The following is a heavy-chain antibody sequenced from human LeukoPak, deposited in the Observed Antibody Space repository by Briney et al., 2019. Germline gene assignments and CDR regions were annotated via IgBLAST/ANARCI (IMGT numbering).Heavy chain of an antibody. CDR3: ARDAGYYYDSSGSLWFDP. D-gene: IGHD3-22*01. J-gene: IGHJ5*02. CDR1: GYTFTGYY. Sequence: ASVKVSCKTSGYTFTGYYIHWVRQAPGQGLEWMGWINPNSGGTNYAQKFQGRVTMTRDTSISTAYMELSRLRSDDTAVYYCARDAGYYYDSSGSLWFDPWGQGTLVTVSS. CDR2: INPNSGGT. V-gene: IGHV1-2*02.